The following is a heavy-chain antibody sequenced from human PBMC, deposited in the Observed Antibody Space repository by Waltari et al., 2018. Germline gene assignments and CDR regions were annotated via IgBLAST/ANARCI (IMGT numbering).Heavy chain of an antibody. Sequence: QVQLQESGPGLVKPSETLSLTCTVSGGSISSYYWSWIRQPPGKGLEWIGYIYYSGGTNYNPSLKSRVTISVDTSKNQFSLKLSSVTAADTAVYYCASSPIGGYNFDYWGQGTLVTVSS. CDR2: IYYSGGT. CDR1: GGSISSYY. J-gene: IGHJ4*02. V-gene: IGHV4-59*01. CDR3: ASSPIGGYNFDY. D-gene: IGHD5-18*01.